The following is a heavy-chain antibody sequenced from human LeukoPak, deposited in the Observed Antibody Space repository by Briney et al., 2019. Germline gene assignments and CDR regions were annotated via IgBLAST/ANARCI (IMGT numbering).Heavy chain of an antibody. D-gene: IGHD3-10*01. CDR2: IYTSGST. CDR1: GGSISSYY. J-gene: IGHJ6*02. CDR3: ARDRSQTYYYGSGSYYGMDV. Sequence: SETLSLTCTVSGGSISSYYWSWIRQPAGKGLEWIGRIYTSGSTNYNPSLKSRVTMSVDTSKNQFSLKLSSVTAADTAVYYCARDRSQTYYYGSGSYYGMDVWGQGTTVTVSS. V-gene: IGHV4-4*07.